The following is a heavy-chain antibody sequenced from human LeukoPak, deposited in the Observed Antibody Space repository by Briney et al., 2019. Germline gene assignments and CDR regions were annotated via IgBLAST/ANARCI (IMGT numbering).Heavy chain of an antibody. J-gene: IGHJ3*02. Sequence: GGSLRLSCAASGFTFSSYSMNWVRQAPGKGLEWVAFIRYDGSNKYYADSVKGRFTISRDNSKNPLYLQMNSLRAEDTAVYYCAKIVGYCSGGSCSDAFDIWGQGTMVTVSS. CDR3: AKIVGYCSGGSCSDAFDI. D-gene: IGHD2-15*01. CDR2: IRYDGSNK. CDR1: GFTFSSYS. V-gene: IGHV3-30*02.